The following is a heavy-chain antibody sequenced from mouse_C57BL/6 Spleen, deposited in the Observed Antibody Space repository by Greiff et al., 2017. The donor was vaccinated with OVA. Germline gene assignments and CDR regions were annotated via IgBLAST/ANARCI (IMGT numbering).Heavy chain of an antibody. CDR1: GFSLTSYG. D-gene: IGHD1-1*01. V-gene: IGHV2-2*01. J-gene: IGHJ4*01. CDR2: IWSGGST. Sequence: VMLVESGPGLVQPSQSLSITCTVSGFSLTSYGVHWVRQSPGKGLEWLGVIWSGGSTDYNAAFISRLSISKDNSKSQVFFKMNSLQADDTAIYYCARKIYGSSSRPYAMDYWGQGTSVTVSS. CDR3: ARKIYGSSSRPYAMDY.